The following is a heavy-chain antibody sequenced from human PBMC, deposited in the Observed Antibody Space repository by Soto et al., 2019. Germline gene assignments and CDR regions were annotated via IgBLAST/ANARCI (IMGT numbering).Heavy chain of an antibody. CDR1: VFTFSSYS. V-gene: IGHV3-21*01. Sequence: PVGSLRLSCASSVFTFSSYSMNCVRHSPGKWLEWVSSISSSSSYIYYADSVKGRFTISRDNAKNSLYLQMNSLRAEDTAVYYCARDRGEPRLRFLEWYFDAFDIWGQGTMVTVSS. CDR3: ARDRGEPRLRFLEWYFDAFDI. CDR2: ISSSSSYI. D-gene: IGHD3-3*01. J-gene: IGHJ3*02.